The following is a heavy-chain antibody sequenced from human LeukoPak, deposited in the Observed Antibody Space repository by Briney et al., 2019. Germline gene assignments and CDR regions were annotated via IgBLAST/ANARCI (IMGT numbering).Heavy chain of an antibody. D-gene: IGHD5-12*01. CDR3: ARPINSGYERDAFDI. V-gene: IGHV5-51*01. CDR2: IYPGDSDT. Sequence: PGESLKISCKGSGYSFTSYWIGWVRQMPGKGLEWMGIIYPGDSDTRYSPSFQGQVTISADKSISTAYLQWSSLKASDTAMYYCARPINSGYERDAFDIWGQGTMVTVSS. J-gene: IGHJ3*02. CDR1: GYSFTSYW.